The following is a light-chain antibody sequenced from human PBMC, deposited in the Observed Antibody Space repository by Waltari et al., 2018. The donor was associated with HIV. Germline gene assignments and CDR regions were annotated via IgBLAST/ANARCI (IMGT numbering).Light chain of an antibody. CDR1: TPNIGTNY. Sequence: QSVLTQPPSVSAAPGQKVTISCSGSTPNIGTNYVSWYQQLPGTAPKLLIYENNKRPSGIPDRFSGSKSGTSATLGITGLQTGDEADYYCGTWDSSLSAVVFGGGTKLTVL. CDR2: ENN. J-gene: IGLJ2*01. CDR3: GTWDSSLSAVV. V-gene: IGLV1-51*02.